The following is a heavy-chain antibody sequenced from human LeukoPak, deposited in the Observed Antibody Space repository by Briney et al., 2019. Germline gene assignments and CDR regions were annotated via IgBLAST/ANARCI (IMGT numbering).Heavy chain of an antibody. CDR3: ARDSAYYDFWSGYLRPWS. V-gene: IGHV3-30-3*01. D-gene: IGHD3-3*01. J-gene: IGHJ5*02. Sequence: GGSLRLSCAASGFTFSSYAMHWVRQAPGKGLEWVAVISYDGSNKYYADSVKGRFTISRDNSKNTLYLQMNSLRAEDTAVYYCARDSAYYDFWSGYLRPWSWGQGTLVTASS. CDR1: GFTFSSYA. CDR2: ISYDGSNK.